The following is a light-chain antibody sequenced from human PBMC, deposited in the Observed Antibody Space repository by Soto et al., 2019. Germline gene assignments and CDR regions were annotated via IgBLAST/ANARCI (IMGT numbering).Light chain of an antibody. CDR2: DAS. CDR1: QDISNY. J-gene: IGKJ4*01. Sequence: DIQMTQSPSSLSASVGDRVTITCQASQDISNYLNWYQQKPGKAPKLLIYDASNLETGFPSRFSGSGSGTDFTFTISRLQPEYIATYYCQQYDNLPLTFGGGTKVEIK. V-gene: IGKV1-33*01. CDR3: QQYDNLPLT.